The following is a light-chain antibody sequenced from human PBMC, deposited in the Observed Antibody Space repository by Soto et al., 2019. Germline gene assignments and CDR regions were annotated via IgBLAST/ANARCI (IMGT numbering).Light chain of an antibody. V-gene: IGLV2-14*01. Sequence: SALTQPASVSGSPGQSITISCSGTSIDVGSYDHVAWYQQFPGKTPKLMIYEVSNRPSGVSSRFSGSKSGNTASLTISGLQAEDEADYYCISYTGSSTSYVFXSGTKVTVL. J-gene: IGLJ1*01. CDR2: EVS. CDR3: ISYTGSSTSYV. CDR1: SIDVGSYDH.